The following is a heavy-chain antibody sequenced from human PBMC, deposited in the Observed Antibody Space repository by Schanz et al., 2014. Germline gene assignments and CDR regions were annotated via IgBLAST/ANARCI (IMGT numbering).Heavy chain of an antibody. Sequence: QVQLVQSGAEVKEPGASVKLSCKSSGYTFTDYYMQWVRQAPGQGLEWMGWMNPNSGTTGYAQKFQGRVTMTRDTSSTTAYMELNSLRSDDTAVYYCVRELSGGTFDYWGQGALVTVSS. J-gene: IGHJ4*02. V-gene: IGHV1-2*02. CDR2: MNPNSGTT. CDR1: GYTFTDYY. D-gene: IGHD1-1*01. CDR3: VRELSGGTFDY.